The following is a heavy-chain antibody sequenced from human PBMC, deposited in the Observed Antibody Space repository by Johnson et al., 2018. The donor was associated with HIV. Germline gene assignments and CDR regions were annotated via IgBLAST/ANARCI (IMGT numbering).Heavy chain of an antibody. J-gene: IGHJ3*02. CDR2: MWHDGDNI. V-gene: IGHV3-33*01. D-gene: IGHD3-22*01. CDR3: AREGPPSGYYYDRLVKGAFDI. CDR1: GFTFSNSV. Sequence: QVQLVESGGGVVQPGRSLRLSCAASGFTFSNSVMHLVRQAPGKGLEWVAVMWHDGDNINYADSVKGRFTISRDNSKNTLYLQMNSLRAEDTAVYYCAREGPPSGYYYDRLVKGAFDIWGQGTMVTVSS.